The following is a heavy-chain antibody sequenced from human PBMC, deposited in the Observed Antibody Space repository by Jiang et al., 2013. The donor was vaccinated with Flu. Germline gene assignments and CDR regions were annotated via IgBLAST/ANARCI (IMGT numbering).Heavy chain of an antibody. CDR1: GGSISSYY. CDR2: IKYSGST. D-gene: IGHD6-19*01. Sequence: GSGLVKPSETLSLTCTVSGGSISSYYWSWFRQPPGKGLEWIGFIKYSGSTNYNPSLKSRVTISVDASENQFSLKLNSVTAADTAMYYCARRDSSGWYYFDYWGQGTLVTVSS. CDR3: ARRDSSGWYYFDY. V-gene: IGHV4-59*08. J-gene: IGHJ4*02.